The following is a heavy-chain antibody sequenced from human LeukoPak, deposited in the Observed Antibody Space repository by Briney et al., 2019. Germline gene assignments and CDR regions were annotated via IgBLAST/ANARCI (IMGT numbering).Heavy chain of an antibody. J-gene: IGHJ4*02. Sequence: GGSLRLSCAASGFTFSTYGMSWVRQAPGKGLEWVSAISANGGGAYYADSVKGRFTISRDNSENTLYLQLKSLRAGDTAVYYCAKATKAIVVDNYFDFWGQGTLVTVSS. V-gene: IGHV3-23*01. CDR2: ISANGGGA. CDR1: GFTFSTYG. D-gene: IGHD3-22*01. CDR3: AKATKAIVVDNYFDF.